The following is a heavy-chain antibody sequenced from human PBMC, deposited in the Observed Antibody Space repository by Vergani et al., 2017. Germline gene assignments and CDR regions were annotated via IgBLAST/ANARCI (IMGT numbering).Heavy chain of an antibody. CDR3: ARDLGTMIVVVPTYRFDP. CDR1: GYTFTSYG. Sequence: QVQLVQSGAEVKKPGASVTVSCKASGYTFTSYGISWVRQAPGQGLEWMGWISAYNGNTNYAQKLQGRVTMTTDTSTSTAYMELRSLRSDDTAVYYCARDLGTMIVVVPTYRFDPWGQGTLVTVSS. J-gene: IGHJ5*02. CDR2: ISAYNGNT. V-gene: IGHV1-18*04. D-gene: IGHD3-22*01.